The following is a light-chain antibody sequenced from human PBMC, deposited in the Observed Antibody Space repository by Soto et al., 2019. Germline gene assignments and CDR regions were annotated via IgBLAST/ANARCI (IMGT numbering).Light chain of an antibody. CDR2: DDT. Sequence: SYELTQAPSVSVAPGQTATITCWGNSLVDKTVHWYQQKPGQAPILVLYDDTDRPSGIPERFSGSNSGNTATLTISRVEAGDEADYYCQMWDSRGDYVVFGGGTKLTVL. CDR1: SLVDKT. J-gene: IGLJ2*01. CDR3: QMWDSRGDYVV. V-gene: IGLV3-21*02.